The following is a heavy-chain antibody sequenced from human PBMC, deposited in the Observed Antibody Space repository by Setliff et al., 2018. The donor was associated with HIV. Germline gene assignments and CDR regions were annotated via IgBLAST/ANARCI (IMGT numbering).Heavy chain of an antibody. J-gene: IGHJ4*02. Sequence: GGSLRLSCAASGFTFSDFNMNWIRQAPGKGLEWISYISSSGSTIYYADSVKGRFTVSRDNAKNSLYLQMNSLRAEDTAVYYCARDQRVLRYFDWSNNALDFWGQGTLVTVSS. CDR3: ARDQRVLRYFDWSNNALDF. D-gene: IGHD3-9*01. CDR2: ISSSGSTI. V-gene: IGHV3-11*04. CDR1: GFTFSDFN.